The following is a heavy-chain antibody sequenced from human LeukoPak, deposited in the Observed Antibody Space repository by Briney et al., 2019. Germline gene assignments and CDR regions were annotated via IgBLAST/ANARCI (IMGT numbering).Heavy chain of an antibody. J-gene: IGHJ4*02. V-gene: IGHV1-69*05. Sequence: SVKVSCKASGGTFSSYAISWVRQAPGQGLEWMGGIIPIFGTANYAQKFQGRVTITTDESTSTAYMELSSLRSEDTAVYYCAGPFSPYYDSSGYYFDYWGQGTLVTVSS. D-gene: IGHD3-22*01. CDR3: AGPFSPYYDSSGYYFDY. CDR1: GGTFSSYA. CDR2: IIPIFGTA.